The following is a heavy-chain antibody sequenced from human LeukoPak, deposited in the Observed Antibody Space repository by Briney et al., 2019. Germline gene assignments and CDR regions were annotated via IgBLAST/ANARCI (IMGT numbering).Heavy chain of an antibody. CDR3: VRDRGRYDSSGYYYEGYFDY. Sequence: GGSLRLSCAASGFTFSSYWMTWVRQAPGRGLEWVATIQQSGGATHYVDSVKGRFTISRDNAKSSLYLQLSSLRVEDTAVYYCVRDRGRYDSSGYYYEGYFDYWGQGTLVTVSS. V-gene: IGHV3-7*01. CDR1: GFTFSSYW. J-gene: IGHJ4*02. CDR2: IQQSGGAT. D-gene: IGHD3-22*01.